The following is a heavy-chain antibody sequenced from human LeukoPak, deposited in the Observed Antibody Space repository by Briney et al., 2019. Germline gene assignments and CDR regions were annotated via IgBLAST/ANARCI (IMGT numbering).Heavy chain of an antibody. Sequence: TLPVTCAVYGGSFSGYYWSWMGLPPGREVEGIGGINHSGSTNYNPSLNSRVTISVDTSQNQFSLTLSSVAGPDKAVYYCARGGDIVVVPVARNHWFDPWRQGTLVSVCS. D-gene: IGHD2-2*01. J-gene: IGHJ5*02. V-gene: IGHV4-34*01. CDR2: INHSGST. CDR1: GGSFSGYY. CDR3: ARGGDIVVVPVARNHWFDP.